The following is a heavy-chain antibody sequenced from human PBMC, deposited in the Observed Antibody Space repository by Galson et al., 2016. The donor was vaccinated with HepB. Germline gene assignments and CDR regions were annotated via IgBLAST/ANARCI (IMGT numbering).Heavy chain of an antibody. J-gene: IGHJ5*02. CDR2: VSYSGDT. D-gene: IGHD6-13*01. V-gene: IGHV4-59*01. CDR3: ARDSRYSSNLLFDP. Sequence: ETLSLTCIVSGDSISGYHWNWIRQTPGKGLEWIGYVSYSGDTHYNLPLKSRVTISVDTSKNQFSLNLTSVTTADTAIYYCARDSRYSSNLLFDPWGQGILVTVSS. CDR1: GDSISGYH.